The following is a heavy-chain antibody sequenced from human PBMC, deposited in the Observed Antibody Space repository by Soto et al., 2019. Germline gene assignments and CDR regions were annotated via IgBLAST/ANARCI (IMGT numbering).Heavy chain of an antibody. J-gene: IGHJ5*02. CDR2: INPMLGVA. V-gene: IGHV1-69*10. D-gene: IGHD2-2*01. Sequence: SVKVSGQPSVGSFSCLVMSLLRQAPGQGPECMGGINPMLGVANFAQKFQDRVTITADESTTTAYMEMSSLRSEDTAVYYCARGPAQFDPWGQGTLVTVSS. CDR3: ARGPAQFDP. CDR1: VGSFSCLV.